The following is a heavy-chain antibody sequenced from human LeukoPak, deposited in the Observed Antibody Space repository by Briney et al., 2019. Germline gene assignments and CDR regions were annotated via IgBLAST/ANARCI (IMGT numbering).Heavy chain of an antibody. Sequence: GGSLRLSCAASGFTFSSYSMNWVRQAPGKELEWVSFILSSGNTIYYADSVRGRFTISRDNAKNSLYLQMNSLRAEDTAVYYCARGGVAEVKGDYWGQGTLVTVSS. CDR1: GFTFSSYS. D-gene: IGHD6-13*01. CDR2: ILSSGNTI. V-gene: IGHV3-48*04. CDR3: ARGGVAEVKGDY. J-gene: IGHJ4*02.